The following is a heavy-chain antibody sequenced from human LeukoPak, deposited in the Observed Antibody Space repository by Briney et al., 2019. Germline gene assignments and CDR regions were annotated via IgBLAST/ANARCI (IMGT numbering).Heavy chain of an antibody. CDR3: VRDHDSSGRTHDAFDI. CDR1: GYSFTGYY. D-gene: IGHD3-22*01. J-gene: IGHJ3*02. Sequence: ASVKVSCKASGYSFTGYYIHWVRQAPGQGLEWMGRINPNSGDTTYAQKFQGRVTVTRDTSISTAYMELSSLTSDDTAVYYCVRDHDSSGRTHDAFDIWGQGTMVTVSS. CDR2: INPNSGDT. V-gene: IGHV1-2*06.